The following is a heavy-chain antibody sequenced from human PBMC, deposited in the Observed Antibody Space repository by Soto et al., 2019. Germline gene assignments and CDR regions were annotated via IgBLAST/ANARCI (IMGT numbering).Heavy chain of an antibody. CDR2: IWYDGNTK. J-gene: IGHJ6*02. V-gene: IGHV3-33*01. CDR1: GFTFNKYG. CDR3: AREGGVSTIYGLDV. D-gene: IGHD2-8*01. Sequence: QVVLVESGGGVVQPGRSLRLSCDASGFTFNKYGFHWVRQAPGQGLEWVALIWYDGNTKYYADSVKGRFTISRDNSGNTVYLQMNSLRAGDTAVYFCAREGGVSTIYGLDVWGQGTTVIGSS.